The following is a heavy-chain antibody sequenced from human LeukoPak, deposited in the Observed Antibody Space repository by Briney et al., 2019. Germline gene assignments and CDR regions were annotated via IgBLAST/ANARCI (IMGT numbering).Heavy chain of an antibody. Sequence: GGSLRLSCAASGFALSAYWMNWVRQAPGKGLQWLANIKQDGTVQHYVDSVKGRFTISRDNSKNTLYLQMNSLRAEDTAVYYCAKDNYYDSSAFVDYWGQGTRVTVSS. D-gene: IGHD3-22*01. CDR1: GFALSAYW. V-gene: IGHV3-7*01. CDR3: AKDNYYDSSAFVDY. J-gene: IGHJ4*02. CDR2: IKQDGTVQ.